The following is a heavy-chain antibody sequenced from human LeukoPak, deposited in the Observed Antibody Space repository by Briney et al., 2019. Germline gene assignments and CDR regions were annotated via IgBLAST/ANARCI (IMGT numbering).Heavy chain of an antibody. Sequence: KTSETLSLTCSVSDGSINSDTYYWGWIRQPPGKGLEWIASIYSGGNTFYNPSLKSRVTISIDTSKKQFSLKLTSVTAADTAVYYCARDQRSLFDVWGQGSLVTVSS. CDR1: DGSINSDTYY. D-gene: IGHD1-26*01. J-gene: IGHJ4*02. CDR3: ARDQRSLFDV. V-gene: IGHV4-39*07. CDR2: IYSGGNT.